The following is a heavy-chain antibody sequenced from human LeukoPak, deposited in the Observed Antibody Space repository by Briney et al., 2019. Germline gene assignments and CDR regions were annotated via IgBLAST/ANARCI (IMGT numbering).Heavy chain of an antibody. CDR1: GLTFGNAW. CDR3: TTGPGNSGY. V-gene: IGHV3-15*01. D-gene: IGHD4-23*01. CDR2: IKSKNVGETT. J-gene: IGHJ4*02. Sequence: PGGSLRLPCVVSGLTFGNAWMSWVRQAPGKGLEWVGRIKSKNVGETTEYAAPVQGRFTISRDDSKNTVYLQMSSLKTEDTAVYYCTTGPGNSGYWGQGTLVTVSS.